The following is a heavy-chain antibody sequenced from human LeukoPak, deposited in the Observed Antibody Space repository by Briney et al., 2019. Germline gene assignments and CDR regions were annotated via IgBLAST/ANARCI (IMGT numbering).Heavy chain of an antibody. D-gene: IGHD6-6*01. V-gene: IGHV3-74*01. CDR2: INSDGSST. Sequence: GGSLRLSCAASGFTFSSYWMHWVRQAPGKGLVWFSRINSDGSSTSYADSVKGRFTISRDNAKNTMYLQMNSLRAEDTAVYYCASGLSSIAARNAFDIWGQGTMVTVSS. CDR1: GFTFSSYW. J-gene: IGHJ3*02. CDR3: ASGLSSIAARNAFDI.